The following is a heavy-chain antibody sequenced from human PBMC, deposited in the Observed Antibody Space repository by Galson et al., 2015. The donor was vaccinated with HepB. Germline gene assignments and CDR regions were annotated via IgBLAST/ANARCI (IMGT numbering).Heavy chain of an antibody. V-gene: IGHV4-59*01. Sequence: SETLSLTCTVFGGSISHYYWSWIRQPPGRGLEWVGYVYYSGSTTYNPSLKSRVTISVDTSKNQFSLKLASVTAADTAVYYCARTSYYGSGDYWGQGTLVTVSS. CDR3: ARTSYYGSGDY. CDR2: VYYSGST. D-gene: IGHD3-10*01. CDR1: GGSISHYY. J-gene: IGHJ4*02.